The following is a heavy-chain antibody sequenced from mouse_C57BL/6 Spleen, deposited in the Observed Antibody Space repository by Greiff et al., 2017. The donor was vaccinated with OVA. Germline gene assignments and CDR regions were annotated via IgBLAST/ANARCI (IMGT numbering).Heavy chain of an antibody. J-gene: IGHJ3*01. CDR2: ISYSGST. Sequence: EVKLVESGPGMVKPSQSLSLTCTVTGYSITSGYDWHWIRHFPGNKLEWMGYISYSGSTNYNPSLKSRISITHDTSKNHFFLKLNSVTTEDTATYYCARGGTGTEGFAYWGQGTLVTVSA. CDR1: GYSITSGYD. D-gene: IGHD4-1*01. V-gene: IGHV3-1*01. CDR3: ARGGTGTEGFAY.